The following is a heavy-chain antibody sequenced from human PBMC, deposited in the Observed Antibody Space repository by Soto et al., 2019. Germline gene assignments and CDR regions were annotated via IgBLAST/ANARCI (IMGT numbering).Heavy chain of an antibody. D-gene: IGHD6-13*01. CDR3: AREPRWYAFADYGMDV. CDR2: MLPIFGTE. CDR1: GGTFSSYA. J-gene: IGHJ6*02. Sequence: QVQLVQSGAEVKKPGSSVKVSCKASGGTFSSYAISWVRQAPGQGLEWMGGMLPIFGTENYAQKFQGRVTLTADESTSTAYMELSSLRSEDTGVYYCAREPRWYAFADYGMDVWGQGTTVTVSS. V-gene: IGHV1-69*01.